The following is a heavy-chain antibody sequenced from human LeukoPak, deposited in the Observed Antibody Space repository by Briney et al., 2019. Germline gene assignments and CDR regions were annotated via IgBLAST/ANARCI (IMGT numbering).Heavy chain of an antibody. J-gene: IGHJ4*02. D-gene: IGHD6-6*01. V-gene: IGHV4-34*01. CDR3: ARVSRRASSSRDDY. CDR2: INHSGST. CDR1: GGSFSGYY. Sequence: SETLSLTCAVYGGSFSGYYWSWIRRPPGKGLEWIGEINHSGSTNYNPSLKSRVTISVDTSKNQFSLKLSSVTAADTAVYYCARVSRRASSSRDDYWGQGTLVTVSS.